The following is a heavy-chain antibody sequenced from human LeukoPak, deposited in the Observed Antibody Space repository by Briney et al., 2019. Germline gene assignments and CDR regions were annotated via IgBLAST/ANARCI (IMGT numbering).Heavy chain of an antibody. CDR2: INHSGST. J-gene: IGHJ5*02. Sequence: SETLSLTCAVYGGSFSGYYWSWIRQPPGKGLEWIGEINHSGSTNYNPSLKSRVTISVDTSKNQFSLKLSSVTAADTAVYYRARGRVHGWQQLVRQYNWFDPWGQGTLVTVSS. D-gene: IGHD6-13*01. CDR1: GGSFSGYY. V-gene: IGHV4-34*01. CDR3: ARGRVHGWQQLVRQYNWFDP.